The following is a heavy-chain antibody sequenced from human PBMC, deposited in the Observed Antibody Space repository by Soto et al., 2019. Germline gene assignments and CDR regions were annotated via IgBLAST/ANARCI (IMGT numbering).Heavy chain of an antibody. J-gene: IGHJ4*02. CDR1: GFSFSDYG. V-gene: IGHV3-30*18. D-gene: IGHD2-15*01. CDR3: AKDPEDRRSTLRNYCDN. CDR2: IPYDGSNQ. Sequence: QVQLVESGGGVVQPGRSLRLSCVVSGFSFSDYGMHWVRQAPGKGLEWVAVIPYDGSNQYYADSVKGRFTISRDNSKNTLDLQRNSLRAADTAVDYWAKDPEDRRSTLRNYCDNWGQGTLVTVSS.